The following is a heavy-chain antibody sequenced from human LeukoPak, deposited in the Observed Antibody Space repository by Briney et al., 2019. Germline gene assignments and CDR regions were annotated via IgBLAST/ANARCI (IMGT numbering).Heavy chain of an antibody. V-gene: IGHV3-48*02. CDR2: ISSSSSTI. D-gene: IGHD3-10*01. Sequence: PGGSLRLSCAASGFTFSSYSMNWVRQATGKGLEWGSYISSSSSTIYYADSVKGRFTISRDNAKNSLYLQMNSLRDEDTAVYYCARYYGSGRGYYGLDVWGQGTTVTVSS. CDR1: GFTFSSYS. CDR3: ARYYGSGRGYYGLDV. J-gene: IGHJ6*02.